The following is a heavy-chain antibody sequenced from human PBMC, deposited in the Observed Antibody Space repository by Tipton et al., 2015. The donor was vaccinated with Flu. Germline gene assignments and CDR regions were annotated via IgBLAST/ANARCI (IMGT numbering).Heavy chain of an antibody. J-gene: IGHJ3*01. CDR1: GYFFTSYW. V-gene: IGHV5-51*03. D-gene: IGHD5-12*01. Sequence: QLVQSGAEVKKPGESLMISCKTSGYFFTSYWIAWVRQVPGKGLEWMGMIHPDASDTRYSPSFQGHVTMSADKSTRTAYLHVSSLKASDTAMYYCARRIVATIWAFDVWGQGTMVTVSS. CDR2: IHPDASDT. CDR3: ARRIVATIWAFDV.